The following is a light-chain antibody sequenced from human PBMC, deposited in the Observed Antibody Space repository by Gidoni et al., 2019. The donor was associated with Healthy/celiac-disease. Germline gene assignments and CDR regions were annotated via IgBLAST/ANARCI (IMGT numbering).Light chain of an antibody. CDR1: QDISNY. CDR2: DAS. V-gene: IGKV1-33*01. Sequence: DIQITQSPSSLSASVGDRVTITCHASQDISNYLNWYQQKPGKAPKLLIYDASNLETGVPSRFSGSGAGTDFTFTISSLQPEDIATDYWQQYDNLPLTFGGGTKVEIK. CDR3: QQYDNLPLT. J-gene: IGKJ4*01.